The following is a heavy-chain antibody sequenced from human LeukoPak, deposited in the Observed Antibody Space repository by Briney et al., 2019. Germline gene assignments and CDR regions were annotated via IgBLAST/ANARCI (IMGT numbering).Heavy chain of an antibody. D-gene: IGHD4-11*01. J-gene: IGHJ3*02. CDR2: IYYTGST. CDR1: GDSITSYY. V-gene: IGHV4-59*08. CDR3: ARHDDHSRAFDI. Sequence: SETLSLTCTVSGDSITSYYWSWMRQPPGKGLEWVSYIYYTGSTDYNPSLKSRVTISVDTSKNQFSLKLSSVTAADTAVYYCARHDDHSRAFDIWGQGIMVTVSS.